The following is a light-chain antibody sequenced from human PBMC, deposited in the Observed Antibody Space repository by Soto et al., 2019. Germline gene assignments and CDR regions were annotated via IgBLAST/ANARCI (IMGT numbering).Light chain of an antibody. CDR1: QSVGSD. Sequence: EIVMTQSPATLSVSPGERATLSCRASQSVGSDLAWYQQKPGQAPRLVIYDIFTRATGVRTRISGSGCGTEFTLTINNLQSEDFAVYYCQQYNSGPLTFSGVTKVDIK. CDR2: DIF. V-gene: IGKV3D-15*01. J-gene: IGKJ4*01. CDR3: QQYNSGPLT.